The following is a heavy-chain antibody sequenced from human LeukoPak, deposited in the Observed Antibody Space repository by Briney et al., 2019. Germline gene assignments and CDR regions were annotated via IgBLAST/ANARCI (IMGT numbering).Heavy chain of an antibody. V-gene: IGHV4-34*01. Sequence: PSETLSLTCAVYGGSFSGYYWSWIRQHPGKGLEWIGEINHSGSTNYNPSLKSRVTISVDTSKNQFSLKLSSVTAADTAVYYCARGIAAAGTRFDPWGQGTLVTVSS. CDR2: INHSGST. J-gene: IGHJ5*02. CDR1: GGSFSGYY. D-gene: IGHD6-13*01. CDR3: ARGIAAAGTRFDP.